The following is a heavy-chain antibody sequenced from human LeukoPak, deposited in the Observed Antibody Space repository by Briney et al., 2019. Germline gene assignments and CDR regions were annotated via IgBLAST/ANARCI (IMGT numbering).Heavy chain of an antibody. V-gene: IGHV4-4*07. D-gene: IGHD3-22*01. CDR2: ISTSGNT. Sequence: SETLSLTCSVSGGSINVFYWSWIRQPAGKGLQWIGRISTSGNTDYNPSLKSRVTMSVDTSKNQFSLKVTSVTAADTAVYYCASDSFYESGGYFYYWGQGTPVTVSS. J-gene: IGHJ4*02. CDR1: GGSINVFY. CDR3: ASDSFYESGGYFYY.